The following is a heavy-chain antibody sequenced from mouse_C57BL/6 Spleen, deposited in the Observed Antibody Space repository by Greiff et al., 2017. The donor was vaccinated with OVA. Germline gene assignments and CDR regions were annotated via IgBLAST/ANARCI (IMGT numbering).Heavy chain of an antibody. V-gene: IGHV1-52*01. Sequence: QVQLQPSGAELVRPGSSVKLSCKASGYTFTSSWMHWVKQRPIQGLEWIGNIDPSDSETPYNQKFKDKATLTVDKSSSTAYMQLSSLTSEDSAGYYCARKGGGGNLYFEVWGTGTTVTVSS. CDR2: IDPSDSET. J-gene: IGHJ1*03. D-gene: IGHD1-1*02. CDR3: ARKGGGGNLYFEV. CDR1: GYTFTSSW.